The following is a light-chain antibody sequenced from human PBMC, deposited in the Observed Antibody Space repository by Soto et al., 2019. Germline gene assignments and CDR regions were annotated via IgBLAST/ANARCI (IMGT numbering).Light chain of an antibody. Sequence: DIVMTQSPLSLPVTPGEPASISCRSSQSLLYENGYTYFDWYVQKPGQPPQLLIYLGSNPPSGVPDRFSGSVSGTDFTLKISRVETEDVGVYYCMQALKPPYTFGQGTKLEIK. V-gene: IGKV2-28*01. CDR1: QSLLYENGYTY. CDR3: MQALKPPYT. J-gene: IGKJ2*01. CDR2: LGS.